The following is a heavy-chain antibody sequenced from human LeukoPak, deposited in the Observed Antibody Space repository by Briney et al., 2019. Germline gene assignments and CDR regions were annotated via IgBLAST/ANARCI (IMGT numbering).Heavy chain of an antibody. V-gene: IGHV3-23*01. J-gene: IGHJ4*02. CDR2: ISASGGST. D-gene: IGHD3-10*01. CDR1: GFTFSSYA. CDR3: VRQWFGELF. Sequence: GGSLRLSCAASGFTFSSYAMTWVRQAPGKGLEWVSAISASGGSTYYADSVKGRFTISRDNAKNSLYLQMNSLRAEDTAVYYCVRQWFGELFWGQGTLVTVSS.